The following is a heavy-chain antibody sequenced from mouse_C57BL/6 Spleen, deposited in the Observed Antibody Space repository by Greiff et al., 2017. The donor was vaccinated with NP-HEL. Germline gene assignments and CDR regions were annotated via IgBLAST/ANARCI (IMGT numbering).Heavy chain of an antibody. CDR2: IYPGDGDT. V-gene: IGHV1-82*01. J-gene: IGHJ4*01. CDR3: ARSRGYDYDAMDY. CDR1: GYAFSSSW. Sequence: VQLQQSGPELVKPGASVKISCKASGYAFSSSWMNWVKQRPGKGLEWIGRIYPGDGDTNYNGKFKGKATLTADKSSSTAYMQLSSLTSEDSAVYCGARSRGYDYDAMDYWGQGTSVTVSS. D-gene: IGHD2-10*02.